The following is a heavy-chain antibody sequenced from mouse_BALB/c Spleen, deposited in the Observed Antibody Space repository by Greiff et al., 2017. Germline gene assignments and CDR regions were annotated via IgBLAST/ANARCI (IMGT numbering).Heavy chain of an antibody. J-gene: IGHJ3*01. D-gene: IGHD2-14*01. CDR1: GFSLTSYG. CDR2: IWAGGST. V-gene: IGHV2-9*02. CDR3: AREYYRYDLFAY. Sequence: QVQLKESGPGLVAPSQSLSITCTVSGFSLTSYGVHWVRQPPGKGLEWLGVIWAGGSTNYNSALMSRLSISKDNSKSQVFLKMNSLQTDDTAMYYCAREYYRYDLFAYWGQGTLVTVSA.